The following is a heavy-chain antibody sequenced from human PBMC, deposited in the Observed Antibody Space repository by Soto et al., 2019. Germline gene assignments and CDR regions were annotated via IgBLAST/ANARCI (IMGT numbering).Heavy chain of an antibody. Sequence: QVQLQESGPGLVKPSETLSLTCTVSGGSVRSGSYYWSWIRQPPGKGLEWIGYINYSWSTNYNPSLKSRVTVSVDTSKSQFALKLSSVTAADTAVYYCARVLGDHSHGVARFDPWCQGTLVTASS. CDR1: GGSVRSGSYY. CDR2: INYSWST. V-gene: IGHV4-61*01. CDR3: ARVLGDHSHGVARFDP. D-gene: IGHD2-8*01. J-gene: IGHJ5*02.